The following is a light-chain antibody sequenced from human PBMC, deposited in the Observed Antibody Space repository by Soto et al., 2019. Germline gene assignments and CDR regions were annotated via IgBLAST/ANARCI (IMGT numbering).Light chain of an antibody. V-gene: IGKV1-39*01. J-gene: IGKJ4*01. CDR3: QQYGSSPLT. Sequence: IQMTQSPSSLSASVGDRVTITCRASQSISSYLNWYQQKPGKAPKLLIYAASSLQSGVPSRFSGSGSGTDFTLTISRLEPEDFALYYCQQYGSSPLTFGGGTKVDIK. CDR2: AAS. CDR1: QSISSY.